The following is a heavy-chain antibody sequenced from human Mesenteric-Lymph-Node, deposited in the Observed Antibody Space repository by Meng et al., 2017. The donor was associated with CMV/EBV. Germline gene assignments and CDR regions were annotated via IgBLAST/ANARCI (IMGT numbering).Heavy chain of an antibody. V-gene: IGHV5-51*01. Sequence: YSFTNHWFAWVRQMPGKGLEWMGIIYPGDSDTRYSPSFQGQVTISADKSISTAYLQWSSLKASDTAMYYCARPGGDYYDSSGYYFDYWGQGTLVTVSS. CDR2: IYPGDSDT. CDR3: ARPGGDYYDSSGYYFDY. D-gene: IGHD3-22*01. J-gene: IGHJ4*02. CDR1: YSFTNHW.